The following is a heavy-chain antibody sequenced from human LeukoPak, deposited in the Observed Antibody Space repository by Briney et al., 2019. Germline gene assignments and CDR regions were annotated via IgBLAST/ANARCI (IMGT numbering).Heavy chain of an antibody. CDR2: IYYSGST. Sequence: PSETLSLTCTVSGGSISSSSYYWGWIRQPPGKGLEWIGSIYYSGSTYYNPALKSRVTISVDTSKNQFSLKLSSVTAADTAVYYCAREGGTSDPFDYWGQGTLVTVSS. CDR3: AREGGTSDPFDY. J-gene: IGHJ4*02. D-gene: IGHD1-14*01. CDR1: GGSISSSSYY. V-gene: IGHV4-39*07.